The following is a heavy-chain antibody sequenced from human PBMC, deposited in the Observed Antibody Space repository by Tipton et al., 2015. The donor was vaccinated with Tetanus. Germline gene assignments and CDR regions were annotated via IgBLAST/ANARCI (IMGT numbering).Heavy chain of an antibody. V-gene: IGHV5-51*01. CDR1: GHNSRSYW. D-gene: IGHD3-10*01. J-gene: IGHJ5*02. CDR3: ARLPKHYSASGST. Sequence: QSGPEVKKPAESLKMSCKISGHNSRSYWISWVRQMPGKGLEWMGIIYSGDSDATYSPSFQGQVTISLDKSTSTAYLQWSSLKASDSAIYFCARLPKHYSASGSTWGQGTQVTVSS. CDR2: IYSGDSDA.